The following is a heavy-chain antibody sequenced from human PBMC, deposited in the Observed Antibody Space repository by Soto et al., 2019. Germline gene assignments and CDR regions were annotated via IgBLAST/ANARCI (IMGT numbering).Heavy chain of an antibody. V-gene: IGHV3-23*01. CDR1: GFTFTNYA. D-gene: IGHD2-8*01. J-gene: IGHJ4*02. Sequence: EVQLLESGGGLVQPGGSLRLSCEASGFTFTNYAMSWVRQAPGKGLEWVSTISDSGSTSYADSVKGRSTISRDNSKNTLYLQMNSLRAEDTAVYYCAKVWGENVYFTRAIFLYYFDYCGQGTLVTVSS. CDR3: AKVWGENVYFTRAIFLYYFDY. CDR2: ISDSGST.